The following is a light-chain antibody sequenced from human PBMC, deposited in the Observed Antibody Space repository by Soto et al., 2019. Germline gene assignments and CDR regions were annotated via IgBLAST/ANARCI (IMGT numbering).Light chain of an antibody. CDR3: CSYAGSSTSYV. V-gene: IGLV2-23*01. Sequence: QSALTQPASVSGSPGQSITISCTGTSSDVGSYNLVSWYQQHPGKAPKLMIYEGSKRPSGVSNRFSGSKSGNTASLTISGLQAEDAADYYCCSYAGSSTSYVFGTATKVTVL. CDR1: SSDVGSYNL. J-gene: IGLJ1*01. CDR2: EGS.